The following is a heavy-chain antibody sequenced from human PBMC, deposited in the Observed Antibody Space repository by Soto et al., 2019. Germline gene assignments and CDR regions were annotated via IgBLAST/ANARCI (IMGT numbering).Heavy chain of an antibody. CDR2: ISGNGGSS. J-gene: IGHJ3*02. Sequence: GGSLRLSCVASGITSGSYAMGWVRQAPGRGIEWVAGISGNGGSSYYAGAVKGRFTISRDNSKNTLYLQMNSLTVEDTAVYYCATRLFAVVVVGAYDIWGQGTMVP. D-gene: IGHD3-3*01. CDR1: GITSGSYA. V-gene: IGHV3-23*01. CDR3: ATRLFAVVVVGAYDI.